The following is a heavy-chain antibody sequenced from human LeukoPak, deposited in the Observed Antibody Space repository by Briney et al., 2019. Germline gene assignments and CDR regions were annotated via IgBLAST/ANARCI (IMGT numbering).Heavy chain of an antibody. CDR2: ISSSGGST. D-gene: IGHD5-24*01. CDR3: ARDAKQLPY. V-gene: IGHV3-23*01. J-gene: IGHJ4*02. CDR1: GFTFSSYA. Sequence: GGSLRLSCAASGFTFSSYAMSWVRQAPGKGLEWVSSISSSGGSTYYADSVKGRFTISRDTSKNTLYLQMNSLRPEDTAVYYCARDAKQLPYWGQGTLVTDSS.